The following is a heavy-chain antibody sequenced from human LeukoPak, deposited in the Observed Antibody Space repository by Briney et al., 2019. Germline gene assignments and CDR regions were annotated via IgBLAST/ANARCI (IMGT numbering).Heavy chain of an antibody. CDR2: ISSRRSTI. D-gene: IGHD6-6*01. J-gene: IGHJ2*01. Sequence: GESLRLSCAASGFTFSSYEMNWVSQAPGKGLEWASYISSRRSTIYYADSVKGRFTISRDNAKNSLYLQMNSLRAEDTAVYYCARFRPDQTDWYFDLWGRGTLVTVSS. V-gene: IGHV3-48*03. CDR1: GFTFSSYE. CDR3: ARFRPDQTDWYFDL.